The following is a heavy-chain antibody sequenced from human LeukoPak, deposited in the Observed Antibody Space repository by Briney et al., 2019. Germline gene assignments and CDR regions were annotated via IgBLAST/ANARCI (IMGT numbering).Heavy chain of an antibody. CDR2: ITSSRSTI. CDR3: ARDRTLGEFDF. CDR1: GFTFSGYS. D-gene: IGHD3-16*01. Sequence: GRSLRLSCAASGFTFSGYSMNWVRQAPGRGLEWVSYITSSRSTIYYADSVKGRFTISRDNAKNSLYLQMNSLRAEDTAVYYCARDRTLGEFDFWGQGTLVTVSS. V-gene: IGHV3-48*01. J-gene: IGHJ4*02.